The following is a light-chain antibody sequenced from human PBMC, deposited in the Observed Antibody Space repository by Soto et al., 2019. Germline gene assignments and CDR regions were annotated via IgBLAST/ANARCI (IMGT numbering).Light chain of an antibody. CDR1: QSVSNF. J-gene: IGKJ1*01. CDR2: DAS. Sequence: EIVLTQSPATLSLSPGERATLSCRASQSVSNFLAWYQQKPGQAPRLLISDASNRATGIPGRFSGSGSGTDFSLTISSLEPEDFAGSCCQQRSNWPWTCGQGTKVEIK. CDR3: QQRSNWPWT. V-gene: IGKV3-11*01.